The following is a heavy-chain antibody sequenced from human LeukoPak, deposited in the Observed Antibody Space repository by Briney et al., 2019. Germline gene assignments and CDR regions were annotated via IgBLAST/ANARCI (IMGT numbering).Heavy chain of an antibody. Sequence: GASVKVSCKASGGTFSSYAISWVRQAPGQGLEWMGGIIPIFGTANYAQKFQGRVTITADESTSTAYMELSSLRSEDTGVYYCARGEAPGTVFGGMAVWGQGTAVTVSS. J-gene: IGHJ6*02. CDR2: IIPIFGTA. CDR3: ARGEAPGTVFGGMAV. D-gene: IGHD3-16*01. CDR1: GGTFSSYA. V-gene: IGHV1-69*13.